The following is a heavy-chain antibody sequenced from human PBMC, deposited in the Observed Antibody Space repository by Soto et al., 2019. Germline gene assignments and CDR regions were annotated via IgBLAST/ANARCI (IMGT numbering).Heavy chain of an antibody. Sequence: EVQLVESGGGLVQPGGSLRLSCAASGFTFSSYWMSWVRQAPGKGLEWVANIKQDGSEKYYVDSVKGRFTISRDNAKNSLYLQMNSLRAEDTAVYYCARACSGGSCYSNWFDPWGQGTLVTVSS. CDR1: GFTFSSYW. D-gene: IGHD2-15*01. CDR2: IKQDGSEK. V-gene: IGHV3-7*03. CDR3: ARACSGGSCYSNWFDP. J-gene: IGHJ5*02.